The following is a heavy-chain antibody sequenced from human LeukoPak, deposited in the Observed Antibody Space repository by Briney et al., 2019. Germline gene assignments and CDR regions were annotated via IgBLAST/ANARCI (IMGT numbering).Heavy chain of an antibody. CDR2: IYTSGST. V-gene: IGHV4-4*07. Sequence: SETLSLTCTVSGGSISSYYWSWIRQPAGKGLEWIGRIYTSGSTNYNPSLKSRVTISVDTSKNQFSLKLSSVTAADTAVYYCARSHITVFGVASKTYYYYMDVWGRGTTVTVSS. CDR3: ARSHITVFGVASKTYYYYMDV. D-gene: IGHD3-3*01. J-gene: IGHJ6*03. CDR1: GGSISSYY.